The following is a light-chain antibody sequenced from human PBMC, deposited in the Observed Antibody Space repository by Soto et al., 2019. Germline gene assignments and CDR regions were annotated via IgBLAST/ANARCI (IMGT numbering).Light chain of an antibody. Sequence: QSALTQPPSASGSPGQSVTISCTGTISDVGGYNYVSWYQQHPGKAPKLIIYDVSKRPSGVPDRFSGSKSGNTASLTVSGLQTEDEADYYCSSYAGSKNLIFGGGTKLTVL. CDR2: DVS. J-gene: IGLJ2*01. CDR3: SSYAGSKNLI. CDR1: ISDVGGYNY. V-gene: IGLV2-8*01.